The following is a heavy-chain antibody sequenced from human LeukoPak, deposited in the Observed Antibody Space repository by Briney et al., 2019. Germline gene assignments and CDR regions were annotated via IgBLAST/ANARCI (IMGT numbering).Heavy chain of an antibody. J-gene: IGHJ4*02. CDR3: ARFTLVVDDDYFDY. D-gene: IGHD3-22*01. V-gene: IGHV4-4*02. CDR2: IYHSEST. Sequence: SGTLSLTCAVSGGSISSSNWWSWVRQPPGKGLEWIGEIYHSESTNYNPSPKSRVTISVDKSKNQFSLKLSSVTAADTAVYYCARFTLVVDDDYFDYWGQGTLVTVSS. CDR1: GGSISSSNW.